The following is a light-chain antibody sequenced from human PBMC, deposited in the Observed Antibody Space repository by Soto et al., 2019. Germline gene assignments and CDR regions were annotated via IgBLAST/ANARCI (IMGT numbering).Light chain of an antibody. V-gene: IGKV3-15*01. CDR2: GAS. CDR1: QRVSSG. CDR3: QQYNNWPKT. Sequence: LTKSPGTRCLGPGGRARRSRRARQRVSSGYVAWYQQKGGQAPRLLICGASIRATGIPGTFSGSGSGTEFTLTISNLQSEDFAVYYCQQYNNWPKTFCEGTKVE. J-gene: IGKJ1*01.